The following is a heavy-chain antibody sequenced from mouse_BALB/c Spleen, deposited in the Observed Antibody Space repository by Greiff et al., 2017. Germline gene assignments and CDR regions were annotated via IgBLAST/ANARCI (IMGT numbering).Heavy chain of an antibody. CDR1: GYTFTSYW. J-gene: IGHJ4*01. CDR2: IYPGSGST. Sequence: LQQPGSELVRPGASVKLSCKASGYTFTSYWMHWVKQRPGQGLEWIGNIYPGSGSTNYDEKFKSKATLTVDTSSSTAYMQLSSLTSEDSAVYYCTRSGGRTVVATDYYAMDYWGQGTSVTVSS. D-gene: IGHD1-1*01. V-gene: IGHV1S22*01. CDR3: TRSGGRTVVATDYYAMDY.